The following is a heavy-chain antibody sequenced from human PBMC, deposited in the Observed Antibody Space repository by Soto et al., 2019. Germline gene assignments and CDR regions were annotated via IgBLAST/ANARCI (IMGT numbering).Heavy chain of an antibody. J-gene: IGHJ4*02. CDR1: GGSISSYY. CDR2: IYYSGST. Sequence: SETLSLTCTVSGGSISSYYWSWIRQPPGKGLEWIGYIYYSGSTNYNPSLKGRVTISVDTSKNQFSLKLSSVTAADTAVYYCARVSKPMITFGGVIDYFDYWGQGTLVTVS. CDR3: ARVSKPMITFGGVIDYFDY. D-gene: IGHD3-16*01. V-gene: IGHV4-59*08.